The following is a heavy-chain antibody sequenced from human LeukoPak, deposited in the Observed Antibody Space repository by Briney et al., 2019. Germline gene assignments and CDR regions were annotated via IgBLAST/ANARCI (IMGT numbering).Heavy chain of an antibody. CDR1: GGFLGGYY. V-gene: IGHV4-34*01. Sequence: SETLSLTCAVTGGFLGGYYWSWIRQPPRKGLEWIGEINHSGSTNYNPSLKSRVTISVDTSKNQFSLKLSSVTAADTAVYYCARGLRIAVDYWGQGTLVTVSS. CDR3: ARGLRIAVDY. D-gene: IGHD6-13*01. CDR2: INHSGST. J-gene: IGHJ4*02.